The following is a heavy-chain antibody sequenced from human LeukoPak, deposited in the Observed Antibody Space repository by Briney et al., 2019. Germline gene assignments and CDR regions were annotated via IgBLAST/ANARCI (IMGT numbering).Heavy chain of an antibody. CDR2: IIPIFGTA. V-gene: IGHV1-69*13. CDR3: ARGQTYYYGSGSASDAFDI. CDR1: LGTLSSYA. J-gene: IGHJ3*02. Sequence: ASVKDSCKASLGTLSSYAISWVRQAPGQGLEWMGGIIPIFGTANYAQKFQGRGTITADESTSTAYMELSSLRSEDTAVYYCARGQTYYYGSGSASDAFDIWGQGTMVTVSS. D-gene: IGHD3-10*01.